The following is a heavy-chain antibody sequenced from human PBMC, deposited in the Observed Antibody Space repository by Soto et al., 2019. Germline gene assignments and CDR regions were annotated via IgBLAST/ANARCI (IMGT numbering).Heavy chain of an antibody. Sequence: PSETLSLTCTVSGGSISSYYWSWIRQPPGKGLEWIGYIYYSGSTNYNPSLKSRVTISVDTSKNQFSLKLSSVTAADTAVYYCARGAVAEIPYYFDYWGQGTLVTV. D-gene: IGHD6-19*01. CDR1: GGSISSYY. V-gene: IGHV4-59*01. CDR3: ARGAVAEIPYYFDY. CDR2: IYYSGST. J-gene: IGHJ4*02.